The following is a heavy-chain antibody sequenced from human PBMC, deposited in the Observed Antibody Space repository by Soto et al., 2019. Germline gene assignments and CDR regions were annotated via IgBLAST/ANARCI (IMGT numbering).Heavy chain of an antibody. CDR1: GFTFSTYS. V-gene: IGHV3-21*01. J-gene: IGHJ6*02. CDR2: ISSRSDI. D-gene: IGHD2-2*02. CDR3: AREYTAWPLAYGLDV. Sequence: PGGSLRLSCVGSGFTFSTYSINWFRQAPGKGLEWVSPISSRSDIYYADSVKGRFTISRDNAKNSVSLQMNSLRAEDTAVYYCAREYTAWPLAYGLDVWGQGTTVTVSS.